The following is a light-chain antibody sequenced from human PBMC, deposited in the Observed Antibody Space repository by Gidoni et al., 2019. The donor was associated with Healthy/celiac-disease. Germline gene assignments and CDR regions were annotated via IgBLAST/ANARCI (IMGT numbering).Light chain of an antibody. CDR2: AAS. CDR1: QSISSY. V-gene: IGKV1-39*01. CDR3: QQSYSTPRT. Sequence: IQMTHSPSSLSASVGDRVTITCRASQSISSYFNWYQQKPGKAPKLLIYAASSLQSGVPSRFSGSGSGTDFTLTISSLQPEDFATYYCQQSYSTPRTFGQGTKVEIK. J-gene: IGKJ1*01.